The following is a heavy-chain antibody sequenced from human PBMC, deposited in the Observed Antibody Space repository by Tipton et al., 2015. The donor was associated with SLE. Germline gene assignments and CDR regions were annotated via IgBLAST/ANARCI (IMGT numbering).Heavy chain of an antibody. J-gene: IGHJ3*02. CDR3: ARVSGLSLRGAFDI. Sequence: GSLRLSCSASGITFRSYWMSWVRQAPGKGLVWVASINEDGSEEYYLDSVRGRFTISRDNAKNSLCLQMDSLRVDDTAVYYCARVSGLSLRGAFDIWGQGTMVTVS. V-gene: IGHV3-7*03. CDR2: INEDGSEE. CDR1: GITFRSYW. D-gene: IGHD3-10*01.